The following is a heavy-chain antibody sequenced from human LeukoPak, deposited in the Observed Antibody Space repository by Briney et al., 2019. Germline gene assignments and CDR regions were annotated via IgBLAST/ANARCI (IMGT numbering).Heavy chain of an antibody. Sequence: ASVKVSCKASGYTFTDYYMHWVRQAPGQGLEWMGCINLYSGGAHYAQKFQDWLSMTRDTSINTAYMELSSLRSDDTAVYYCARVSSSGWYGVAYYFDYWGQGTLVTVSS. V-gene: IGHV1-2*04. CDR1: GYTFTDYY. D-gene: IGHD6-19*01. CDR3: ARVSSSGWYGVAYYFDY. J-gene: IGHJ4*02. CDR2: INLYSGGA.